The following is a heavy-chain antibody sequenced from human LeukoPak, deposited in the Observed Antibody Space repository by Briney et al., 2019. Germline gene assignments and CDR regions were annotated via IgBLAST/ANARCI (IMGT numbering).Heavy chain of an antibody. V-gene: IGHV3-30*02. Sequence: GGSLRLSCAASGVSFSSYWMSWVRQAPGKGLEWVAYIQFHGASRFYADSVNGRLTISRDNFKNTLYLQMNNLRPEDTAVYYCAKGPIQDYGDFYFDYWGQGALVTVSP. D-gene: IGHD4-17*01. CDR2: IQFHGASR. CDR1: GVSFSSYW. J-gene: IGHJ4*02. CDR3: AKGPIQDYGDFYFDY.